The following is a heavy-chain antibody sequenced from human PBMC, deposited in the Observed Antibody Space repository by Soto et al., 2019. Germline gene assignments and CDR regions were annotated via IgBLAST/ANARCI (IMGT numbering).Heavy chain of an antibody. CDR2: ISGSGDYT. D-gene: IGHD3-22*01. Sequence: PGGSLRLSCAASGFTFDSYAMNWVRQAPGKGLEWVSTISGSGDYTYYTDSVKGRFTISRDNSKNTMYLQMNSLRAEDTAVYYCAKFNPFTMIVVSGVYYGMDVWGQGTTVTVSS. J-gene: IGHJ6*02. V-gene: IGHV3-23*01. CDR3: AKFNPFTMIVVSGVYYGMDV. CDR1: GFTFDSYA.